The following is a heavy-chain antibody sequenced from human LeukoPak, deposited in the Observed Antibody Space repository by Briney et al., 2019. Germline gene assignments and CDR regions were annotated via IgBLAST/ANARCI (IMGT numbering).Heavy chain of an antibody. V-gene: IGHV3-30*02. CDR1: GFSFSSYG. CDR2: IRYDGSNK. D-gene: IGHD2-2*01. J-gene: IGHJ4*02. Sequence: PGGSLRLSCAASGFSFSSYGMHWVHQAPGKGLEWVAFIRYDGSNKYYADSGKGRFTISRDNSKNTLCLQMNSLRAEDTAVYYCARDGPGYCSSTSCSFDYWGQGTLVTVSS. CDR3: ARDGPGYCSSTSCSFDY.